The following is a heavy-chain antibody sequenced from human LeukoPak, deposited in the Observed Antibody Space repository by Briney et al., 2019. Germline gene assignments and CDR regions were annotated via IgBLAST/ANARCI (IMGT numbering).Heavy chain of an antibody. V-gene: IGHV3-7*01. Sequence: GGSLRLSCAASGFTFSSCWMSWVRQAPGKGLEWVANIKQDGSEEYYVDSVKGRFTISRGNAKNSLYLQMNSLRAEDTAVYYCARVAPLLDYWGQGTLVTVSS. J-gene: IGHJ4*02. CDR3: ARVAPLLDY. CDR2: IKQDGSEE. CDR1: GFTFSSCW.